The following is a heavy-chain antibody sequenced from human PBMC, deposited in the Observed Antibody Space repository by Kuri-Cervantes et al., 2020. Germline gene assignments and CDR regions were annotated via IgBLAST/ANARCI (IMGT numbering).Heavy chain of an antibody. V-gene: IGHV3-13*01. CDR3: ARDLYYDSSVPFS. J-gene: IGHJ5*02. D-gene: IGHD3-22*01. Sequence: GESLKISCVASGFTFNSYDMHWVRQATGKGLEWVSAIGTAGDTYYPGSVKGRFTISRDNAKNSLYLQMNSLRAEDTAFYYCARDLYYDSSVPFSWGQGTLVTVSS. CDR2: IGTAGDT. CDR1: GFTFNSYD.